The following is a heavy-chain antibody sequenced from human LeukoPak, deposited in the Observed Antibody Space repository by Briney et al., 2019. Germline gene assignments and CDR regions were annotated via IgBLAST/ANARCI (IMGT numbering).Heavy chain of an antibody. V-gene: IGHV4-4*07. J-gene: IGHJ5*02. Sequence: SETLSLTCTVSGGSISSYYWSWFRQPAGRGLEWIGRIYSSGSTNYNPSLKSRVTMSLDTSKNQFSLRLTSVTAADTAVSYCSRGTRCIGGSCYSVFAWFDPWGQGTLVTVSS. D-gene: IGHD2-15*01. CDR1: GGSISSYY. CDR2: IYSSGST. CDR3: SRGTRCIGGSCYSVFAWFDP.